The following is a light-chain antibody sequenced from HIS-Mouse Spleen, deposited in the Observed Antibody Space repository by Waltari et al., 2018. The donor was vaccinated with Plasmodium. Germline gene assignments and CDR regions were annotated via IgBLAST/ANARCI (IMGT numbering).Light chain of an antibody. CDR1: SGINVGTYR. CDR3: MIWHSSAWV. V-gene: IGLV5-45*02. CDR2: YKADSDK. J-gene: IGLJ3*02. Sequence: QAVLTQPSSLSASPGASASLTCTLRSGINVGTYRIYWYQQKPGSPPQYLLSYKADSDKQQGSGVPSRFSGSKEVSANAGILLISGLQSEDEADYYCMIWHSSAWVFGGGTKLTVL.